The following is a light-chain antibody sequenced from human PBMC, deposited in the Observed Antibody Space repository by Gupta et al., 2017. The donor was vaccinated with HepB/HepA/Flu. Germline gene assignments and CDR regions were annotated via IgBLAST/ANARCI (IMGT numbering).Light chain of an antibody. CDR3: ATRDDSRSGHV. V-gene: IGLV1-44*01. Sequence: QYVLAQPPSASGTPGQRVTISCSGRTSNIGTNTVTWYQQLPGAAPKLLIYSNNQRPSGVPDRFSASKSGTTASLTITGLQAEDEADYYCATRDDSRSGHVFGGGTKLTVL. CDR1: TSNIGTNT. J-gene: IGLJ2*01. CDR2: SNN.